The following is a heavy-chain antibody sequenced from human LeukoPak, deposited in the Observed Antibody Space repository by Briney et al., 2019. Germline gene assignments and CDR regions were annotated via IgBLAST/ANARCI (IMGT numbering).Heavy chain of an antibody. CDR3: ARDESTRSSGYGPYYYYYMDV. CDR2: ISAHNGNT. V-gene: IGHV1-18*01. J-gene: IGHJ6*03. D-gene: IGHD3-22*01. Sequence: ASVKVSCKASGYTFTSYGISWVRQAPGQGLEWMGWISAHNGNTNYAQKLQGRVTMTTDTSTSTAYMELRSLRSDDTAVYCCARDESTRSSGYGPYYYYYMDVWGKGTTVTVSS. CDR1: GYTFTSYG.